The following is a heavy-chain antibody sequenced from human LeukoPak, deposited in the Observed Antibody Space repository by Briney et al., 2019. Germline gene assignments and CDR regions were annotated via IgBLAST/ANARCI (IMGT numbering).Heavy chain of an antibody. CDR1: GGSMNTYF. D-gene: IGHD5-24*01. V-gene: IGHV4-59*10. CDR3: ARYEGYNPAFDF. J-gene: IGHJ4*02. Sequence: PSETLSLTCLVSGGSMNTYFWSWVRQPAGKDLEWIGRFFSSGNYDYNPSLRSRVTMSADTSKNHFSLDLTSVTAADTAVYYCARYEGYNPAFDFWGQGTLVTVTS. CDR2: FFSSGNY.